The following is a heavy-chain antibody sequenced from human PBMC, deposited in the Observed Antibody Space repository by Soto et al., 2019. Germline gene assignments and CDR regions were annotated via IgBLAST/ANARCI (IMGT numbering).Heavy chain of an antibody. D-gene: IGHD1-26*01. CDR2: IIPIFGTP. V-gene: IGHV1-69*12. CDR1: GGTFSSYA. J-gene: IGHJ4*02. CDR3: ASRVGADPRNYFDY. Sequence: QVQLVQSGAAVKKPGSSVKVSCKASGGTFSSYAISWVRQAPGQGLEWMGGIIPIFGTPNYAQKFQGRVTITADESTSTAYMEPSSMRSEDTAVYYCASRVGADPRNYFDYWGQGTLVTVSS.